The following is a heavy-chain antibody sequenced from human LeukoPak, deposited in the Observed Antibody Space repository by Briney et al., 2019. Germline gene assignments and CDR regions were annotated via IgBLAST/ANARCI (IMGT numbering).Heavy chain of an antibody. CDR1: GGTFSRFT. CDR2: ITPIFGTA. CDR3: AREWGLESSGYFYAY. Sequence: LVKVSCKASGGTFSRFTISWVRQAPGQGFEWMGGITPIFGTANFAQKFQGRVSITADESTSTAFMELSSLRSEDTAVYYCAREWGLESSGYFYAYWGQGTLVTVSS. V-gene: IGHV1-69*13. D-gene: IGHD3-22*01. J-gene: IGHJ4*02.